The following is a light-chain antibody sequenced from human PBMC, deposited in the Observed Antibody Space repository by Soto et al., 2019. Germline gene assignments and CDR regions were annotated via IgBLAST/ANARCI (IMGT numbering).Light chain of an antibody. V-gene: IGLV1-44*01. CDR3: ATWDDSLNGFWV. CDR1: SSNIGSNT. Sequence: QSVLTQPPSASGTPGQRVTISCSGSSSNIGSNTVTWYQQLPGTAPKLLIYNNNQRPSGVPDRFSGSKSGTSASLAISGLQSEDEADYYCATWDDSLNGFWVFGGGTKVTVL. CDR2: NNN. J-gene: IGLJ3*02.